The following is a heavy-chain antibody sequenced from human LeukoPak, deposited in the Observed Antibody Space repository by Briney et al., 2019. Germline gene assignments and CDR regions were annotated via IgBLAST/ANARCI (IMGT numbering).Heavy chain of an antibody. CDR2: IYYSGST. CDR3: ARDQALRGYSYGSQIDY. Sequence: GSLRLSCAASGFTFSSYAMSWIRQPPGKGLEWIGSIYYSGSTYYNPSLKSRVTISVDTSKNQFSLKLSSVTAADTAVYYCARDQALRGYSYGSQIDYWGQGTLVTVSS. V-gene: IGHV4-39*07. D-gene: IGHD5-18*01. CDR1: GFTFSSYA. J-gene: IGHJ4*02.